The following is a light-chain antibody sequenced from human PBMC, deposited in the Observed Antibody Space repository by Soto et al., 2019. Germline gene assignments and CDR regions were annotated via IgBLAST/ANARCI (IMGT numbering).Light chain of an antibody. CDR2: GAS. Sequence: EIVLTQSPGTLSLSPGERATLSCRASQSITSNFLAWYQQKPGQAPRLLIYGASTRAAGVPDRFSGSGAGTDFTLTINRLEPEDSAVYYCQQYGRSPLMYPFGQGTKRGV. CDR1: QSITSNF. V-gene: IGKV3-20*01. CDR3: QQYGRSPLMYP. J-gene: IGKJ2*01.